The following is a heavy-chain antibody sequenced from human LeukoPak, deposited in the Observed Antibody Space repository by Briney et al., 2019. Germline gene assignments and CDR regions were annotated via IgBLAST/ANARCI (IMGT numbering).Heavy chain of an antibody. D-gene: IGHD7-27*01. J-gene: IGHJ4*02. Sequence: GGSLRLSCAASGFTFSSYAMSWVRQAPGKGLEWVSAISGSGGSTYYADSVEGRFTISRDNSKNTLYLQMNSLRAEDTAVYYCAKTMLGFLYYFDYWGQGTLVTVSS. V-gene: IGHV3-23*01. CDR1: GFTFSSYA. CDR2: ISGSGGST. CDR3: AKTMLGFLYYFDY.